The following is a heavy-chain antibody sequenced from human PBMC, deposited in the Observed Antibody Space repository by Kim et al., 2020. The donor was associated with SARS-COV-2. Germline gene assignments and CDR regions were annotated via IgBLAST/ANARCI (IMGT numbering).Heavy chain of an antibody. CDR2: DK. D-gene: IGHD3-16*02. V-gene: IGHV2-5*01. CDR3: AHLSRGFDY. Sequence: DKGYSPSLKSRLTITKDTSKNPVVLTMTNMDPVDPATYYCAHLSRGFDYWGQGTLVTVSS. J-gene: IGHJ4*02.